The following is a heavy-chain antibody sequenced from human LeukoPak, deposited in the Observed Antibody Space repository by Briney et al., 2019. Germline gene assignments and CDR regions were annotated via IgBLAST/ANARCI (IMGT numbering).Heavy chain of an antibody. CDR1: GGSIRSTSYY. D-gene: IGHD3-10*01. CDR2: VYYSGGT. J-gene: IGHJ6*03. V-gene: IGHV4-39*01. Sequence: PSETLSLTCTVSGGSIRSTSYYWGWIRQPPGKELEWIGSVYYSGGTYYNPSLKSRVTISVDTSKNQFSLKLSSVTAADTAVYYCVTITGLYYYYYYMDVWGKGTTVTISS. CDR3: VTITGLYYYYYYMDV.